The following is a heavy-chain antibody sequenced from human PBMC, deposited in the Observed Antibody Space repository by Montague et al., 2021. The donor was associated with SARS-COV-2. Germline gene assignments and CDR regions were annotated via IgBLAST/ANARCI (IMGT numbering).Heavy chain of an antibody. D-gene: IGHD2-15*01. V-gene: IGHV4-34*01. CDR3: ARGEISATGSPFDS. Sequence: SETLSLTCVVYGGSFSGYYWSWIRQSPGKGLEWIGEIKDSGFTNYNPSLKSRITISVDTSMNHFSLKLSSVTAADTAVYYCARGEISATGSPFDSWGQGTLVTVSS. CDR2: IKDSGFT. J-gene: IGHJ4*02. CDR1: GGSFSGYY.